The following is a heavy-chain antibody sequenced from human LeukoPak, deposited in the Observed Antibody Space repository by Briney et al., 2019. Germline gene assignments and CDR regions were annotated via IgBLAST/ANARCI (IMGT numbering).Heavy chain of an antibody. V-gene: IGHV3-23*01. D-gene: IGHD6-19*01. J-gene: IGHJ2*01. CDR3: AKDFLAVAGIFWYFDL. CDR1: GFTFSSYA. CDR2: ISGSGGST. Sequence: PGGSLRLSCAASGFTFSSYAMSWVRQAPGKGLEWVSAISGSGGSTYYADSVKGRFTISRDNSKNTLYLQMNSLRAKDTAVYYCAKDFLAVAGIFWYFDLWGRGTLVTVSS.